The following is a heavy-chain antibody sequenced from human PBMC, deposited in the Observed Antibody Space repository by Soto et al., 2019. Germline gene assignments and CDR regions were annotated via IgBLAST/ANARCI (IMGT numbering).Heavy chain of an antibody. V-gene: IGHV3-74*01. CDR1: GFTFSSYW. CDR2: INSDGSST. J-gene: IGHJ6*02. Sequence: SLRLSCAASGFTFSSYWMHWVRQAPGKGLVWVSRINSDGSSTSYADSVKGRFTISRDNAKNTLYLQLNSLRAEDTAVYYCARPNRVDYGDYDQSYYYYGMDVWAQGTTVPGSS. D-gene: IGHD4-17*01. CDR3: ARPNRVDYGDYDQSYYYYGMDV.